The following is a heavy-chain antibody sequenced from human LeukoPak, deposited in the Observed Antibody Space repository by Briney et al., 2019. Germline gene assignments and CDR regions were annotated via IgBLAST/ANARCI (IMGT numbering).Heavy chain of an antibody. D-gene: IGHD3-10*01. CDR2: IKEDGSEK. CDR3: ASGSREW. Sequence: HPGGSLRLSCAASGFTFSRYWMSGVPQAPGKGREWLANIKEDGSEKYYVASVTGRLTLSRDNAKNSLYLQMNSLRAEATSVYYCASGSREWWGQGTLVTVSS. CDR1: GFTFSRYW. J-gene: IGHJ4*02. V-gene: IGHV3-7*01.